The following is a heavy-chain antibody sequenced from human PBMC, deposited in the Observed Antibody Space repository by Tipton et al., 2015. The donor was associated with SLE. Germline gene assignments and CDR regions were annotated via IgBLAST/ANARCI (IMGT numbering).Heavy chain of an antibody. J-gene: IGHJ3*02. D-gene: IGHD3-22*01. CDR2: ISAYNGNT. V-gene: IGHV1-18*01. CDR1: GYTFTSYG. CDR3: AREEWYYYDSRGYSSADAFDI. Sequence: QLVQSGAGVKKPGASVKVSCKASGYTFTSYGISWVRQAPGQGLEWMGWISAYNGNTNYAQKLQGRVTMTTDTSTSTAYMELRSLRSVDTAVYYCAREEWYYYDSRGYSSADAFDIWGQGTMVTVSS.